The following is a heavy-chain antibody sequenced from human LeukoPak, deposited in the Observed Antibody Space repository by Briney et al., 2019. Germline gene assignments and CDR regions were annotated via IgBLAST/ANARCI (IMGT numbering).Heavy chain of an antibody. CDR2: INAGNGNT. CDR1: EYTLTDYY. CDR3: ARGRDEYYYDSSGYYHAFDI. J-gene: IGHJ3*02. V-gene: IGHV1-3*03. D-gene: IGHD3-22*01. Sequence: GASVKVSCKASEYTLTDYYIHWVRQTPGQGLEWMGWINAGNGNTKYSQALQGRVTITRDTSASTAYMELSSLRSEDMAVYYCARGRDEYYYDSSGYYHAFDIWGQGTMVTVSS.